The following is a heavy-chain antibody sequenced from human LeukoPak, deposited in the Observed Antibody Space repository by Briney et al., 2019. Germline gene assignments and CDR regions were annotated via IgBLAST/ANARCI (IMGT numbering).Heavy chain of an antibody. Sequence: GGSLRPSCAASGFTFSDHFLDWVRQAPGKGLEWVGRIRNKANSYTTEYAASVKGRFTISRDDSKNSLYLQMNNLKTDDTAVYYCGNGFGDWGQGTLVTASS. CDR3: GNGFGD. CDR2: IRNKANSYTT. V-gene: IGHV3-72*01. J-gene: IGHJ4*02. D-gene: IGHD3-16*01. CDR1: GFTFSDHF.